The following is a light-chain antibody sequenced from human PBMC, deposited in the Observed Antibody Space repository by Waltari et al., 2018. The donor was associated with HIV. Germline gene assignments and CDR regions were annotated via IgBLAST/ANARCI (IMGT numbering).Light chain of an antibody. J-gene: IGLJ1*01. CDR1: FSHIGSNT. CDR3: AVWDDSLSEYV. CDR2: DSS. Sequence: QSVLTQPPSASGAPGQRVTISCSGSFSHIGSNTVTWYQQPPGPAPRLLIYDSSQRPSGVPDRFSGSRSDTSASLDISGLHSEDEGDYYCAVWDDSLSEYVFATGTKVFVL. V-gene: IGLV1-44*01.